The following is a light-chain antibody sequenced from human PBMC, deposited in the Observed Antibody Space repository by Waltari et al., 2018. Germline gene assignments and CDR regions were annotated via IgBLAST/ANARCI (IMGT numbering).Light chain of an antibody. CDR3: CSYGVRVF. V-gene: IGLV2-23*01. CDR1: SSDIGNYNFF. CDR2: EGN. Sequence: QSALTQPASVSGSPGQSITISCTGTSSDIGNYNFFVSWYQHRPGEAPKLVIYEGNVRSSGVSVRFSGPKSGTAASLTISGLQAEDEAHYYCCSYGVRVFFGGGTKLTVL. J-gene: IGLJ2*01.